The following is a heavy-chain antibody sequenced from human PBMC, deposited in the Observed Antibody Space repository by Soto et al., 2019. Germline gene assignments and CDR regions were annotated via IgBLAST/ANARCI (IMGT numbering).Heavy chain of an antibody. D-gene: IGHD1-26*01. V-gene: IGHV6-1*01. Sequence: SQTLSLTCAISGDSVSSNSAAWNWIRLSPSRGLEWLGRTYYRSKWSNDYAVSVKSRITINPDTSKNQFSLQLNSVTPEDTAGYYCARSDGSHRFDCWGQATLVTVSS. CDR3: ARSDGSHRFDC. CDR2: TYYRSKWSN. J-gene: IGHJ4*02. CDR1: GDSVSSNSAA.